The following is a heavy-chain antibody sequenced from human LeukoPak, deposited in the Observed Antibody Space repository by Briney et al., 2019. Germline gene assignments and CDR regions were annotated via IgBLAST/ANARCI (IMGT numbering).Heavy chain of an antibody. CDR1: GGSISSYY. J-gene: IGHJ4*02. Sequence: SETLSLTCTLSGGSISSYYWSRIRQPPGKGLEWIGYIYYTGNTNYNPSLRSRVTISVDTSKNQFSLKLSSVIAADTAVYYCARGGFAHWVTAVGFEYWGQGTLVTVSS. CDR2: IYYTGNT. V-gene: IGHV4-59*01. CDR3: ARGGFAHWVTAVGFEY. D-gene: IGHD2-21*02.